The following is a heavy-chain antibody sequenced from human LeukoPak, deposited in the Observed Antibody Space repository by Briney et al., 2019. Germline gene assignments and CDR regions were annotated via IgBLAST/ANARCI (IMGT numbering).Heavy chain of an antibody. CDR3: ARRKGLLQGRFDP. V-gene: IGHV4-34*01. CDR1: GGSFSGYY. J-gene: IGHJ5*02. CDR2: INHSGST. D-gene: IGHD2-15*01. Sequence: SETLSLTCAVYGGSFSGYYWSWIRRPPGKGLEWIGEINHSGSTNYNPSLKSRVTISVDTSKNQFSLKLSSVTAADTAVYYCARRKGLLQGRFDPWGQGTLVTVSS.